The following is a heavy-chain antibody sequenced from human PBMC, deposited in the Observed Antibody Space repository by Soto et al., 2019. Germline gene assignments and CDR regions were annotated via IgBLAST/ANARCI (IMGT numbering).Heavy chain of an antibody. CDR3: AHRPSYCSGGSCYSGVDY. CDR2: IYWDDDK. J-gene: IGHJ4*02. CDR1: GFSLSTSGVG. V-gene: IGHV2-5*02. D-gene: IGHD2-15*01. Sequence: KESGPTLVKPTQTLTLTCPFSGFSLSTSGVGVGWIRQPPGKALEWLALIYWDDDKRYSPSLKSRLTITKDTSKNQVVLTMTNRDPVDTATYYCAHRPSYCSGGSCYSGVDYWGQGTLVTVSS.